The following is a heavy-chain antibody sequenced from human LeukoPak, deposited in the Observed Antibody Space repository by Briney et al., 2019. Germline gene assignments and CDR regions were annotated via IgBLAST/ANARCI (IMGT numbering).Heavy chain of an antibody. J-gene: IGHJ6*03. CDR3: ARGVRYYDSSGYYYYYYYMDV. CDR2: INHSGST. V-gene: IGHV4-34*01. CDR1: GGSFSGYY. D-gene: IGHD3-22*01. Sequence: SETLSLTCAVYGGSFSGYYWSWIRQPPGKGLEWIGEINHSGSTNYNPSLKSRVTISVDTSKNQFSLKLSSATAADTAVYYCARGVRYYDSSGYYYYYYYMDVWGKGTTVTVSS.